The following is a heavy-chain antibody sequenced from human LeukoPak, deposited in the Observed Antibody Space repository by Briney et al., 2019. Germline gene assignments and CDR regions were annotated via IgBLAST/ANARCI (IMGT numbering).Heavy chain of an antibody. V-gene: IGHV4-4*07. CDR1: GGSISSYY. CDR2: IYTSGST. D-gene: IGHD4-11*01. Sequence: SETLSLTCTVSGGSISSYYWSWIPQPAGKGLEWIGRIYTSGSTNYNPSLKSRVTISVDTSKNQFSLKLSSVTAEDSAVYDCARGDDYSNYGPWGQGTLVTVSS. J-gene: IGHJ5*02. CDR3: ARGDDYSNYGP.